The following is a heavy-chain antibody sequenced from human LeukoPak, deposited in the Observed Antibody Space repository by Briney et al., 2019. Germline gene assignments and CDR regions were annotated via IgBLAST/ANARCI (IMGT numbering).Heavy chain of an antibody. Sequence: SETLSLTCTVSGGSISSGGYYWSWIRQPPGKGLEWIGYIYHSGSTYYNPSLKSRVTISVDTSKNQFSLKLSSVTAADTAVYYCASLMYGVDRPDYWGQGTLVTVSS. CDR2: IYHSGST. J-gene: IGHJ4*02. CDR1: GGSISSGGYY. D-gene: IGHD4-17*01. CDR3: ASLMYGVDRPDY. V-gene: IGHV4-30-2*01.